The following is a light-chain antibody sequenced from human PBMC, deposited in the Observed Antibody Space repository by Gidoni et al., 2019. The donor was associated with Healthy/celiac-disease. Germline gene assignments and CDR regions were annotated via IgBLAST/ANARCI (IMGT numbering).Light chain of an antibody. CDR1: QSISSW. V-gene: IGKV1-5*01. CDR2: DAS. J-gene: IGKJ1*01. Sequence: DNQMNPSPSTLSASVGDRVTITCRASQSISSWLAWYQQKHGKAPKLLIYDASSLESGVPSRFSGSGSGTEFTLTISSLQPDDFATYYCQQYNSYSPTFGQGTKVEIK. CDR3: QQYNSYSPT.